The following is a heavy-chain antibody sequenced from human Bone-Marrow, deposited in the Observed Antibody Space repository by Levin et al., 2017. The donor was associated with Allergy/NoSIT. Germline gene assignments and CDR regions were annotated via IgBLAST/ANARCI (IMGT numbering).Heavy chain of an antibody. CDR3: ARVAHCSSSKCFGFDP. Sequence: SCAASGFIFSNYVMSWVRQAPGKGLEWVSVISGSDGNTYYADSVKGRFTISRDNPKNTLYLQMNSLRAEDTAVYYCARVAHCSSSKCFGFDPWGQGTLVTVSS. D-gene: IGHD2-2*01. CDR1: GFIFSNYV. J-gene: IGHJ5*02. CDR2: ISGSDGNT. V-gene: IGHV3-23*01.